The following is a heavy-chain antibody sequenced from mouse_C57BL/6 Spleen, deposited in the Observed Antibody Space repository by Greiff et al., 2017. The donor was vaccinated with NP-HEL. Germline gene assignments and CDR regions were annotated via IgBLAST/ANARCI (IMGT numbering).Heavy chain of an antibody. V-gene: IGHV1-81*01. CDR3: ARSGGYGAWFAY. J-gene: IGHJ3*01. CDR2: IYPRSGNT. Sequence: QVQLQQSGAELARPGASVKLSCKASGYTFTSYGISWVKQRTGQGLEWIGEIYPRSGNTYYNEKFKGKATLTADKSSSTAYMELRSLTSEDSAVYFCARSGGYGAWFAYWGQGTLVTVSA. D-gene: IGHD1-1*02. CDR1: GYTFTSYG.